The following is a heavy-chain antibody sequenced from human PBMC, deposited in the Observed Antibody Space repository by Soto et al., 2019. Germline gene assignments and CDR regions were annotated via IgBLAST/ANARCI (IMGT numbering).Heavy chain of an antibody. J-gene: IGHJ4*02. CDR1: GFTVDDYA. D-gene: IGHD5-12*01. CDR3: AKFMKWGGRTTIHHFDS. CDR2: ISWNSETI. V-gene: IGHV3-9*01. Sequence: GGSLRLSCAASGFTVDDYAMHWVRQAPGKGLEWVSGISWNSETIDYADSVKGRFTISRDNAKSSLFLQMNSLRPDDTALYYCAKFMKWGGRTTIHHFDSWGQGTLVTVSS.